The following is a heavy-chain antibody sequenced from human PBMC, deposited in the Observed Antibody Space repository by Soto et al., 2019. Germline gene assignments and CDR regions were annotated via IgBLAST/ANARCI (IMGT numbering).Heavy chain of an antibody. Sequence: QVQLVQSGAEVKEPGSSVKVSCKADGDTFKHAAITWVRQAPGQGLEWVGGITPAIATPHYAEKFQGRLTVTADESTRTVFMELTSLISNDTAGYYGARQIFAADYWGQGTLVTISS. J-gene: IGHJ4*02. CDR2: ITPAIATP. V-gene: IGHV1-69*01. CDR3: ARQIFAADY. CDR1: GDTFKHAA. D-gene: IGHD6-25*01.